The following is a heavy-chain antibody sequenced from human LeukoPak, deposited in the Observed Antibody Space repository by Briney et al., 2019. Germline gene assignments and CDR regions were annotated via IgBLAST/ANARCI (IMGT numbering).Heavy chain of an antibody. CDR2: INPNIGGT. CDR3: ARAGSGRNFDY. J-gene: IGHJ4*02. CDR1: GYTFTGYY. V-gene: IGHV1-2*06. D-gene: IGHD1-26*01. Sequence: AAVKVSCKASGYTFTGYYMHWVRQAPGQGLEWMGRINPNIGGTNCAQRFQGRVTMTRDTSISTAYMELSRLRSDDTAVYYCARAGSGRNFDYWGQGTLVTVSS.